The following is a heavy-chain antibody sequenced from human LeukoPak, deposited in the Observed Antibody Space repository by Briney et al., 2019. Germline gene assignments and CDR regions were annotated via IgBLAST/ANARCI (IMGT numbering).Heavy chain of an antibody. CDR2: INHSGST. J-gene: IGHJ4*02. CDR3: ARGRRSYSSSWYSDY. D-gene: IGHD6-13*01. V-gene: IGHV4-38-2*02. Sequence: PSETLSLTCTVSGYSISSGYYWGWIRPPPGKGLEWIGEINHSGSTNYNPSLKSRVTISVDTSKNQFSLKLSSVTAADTAVYYCARGRRSYSSSWYSDYWGQGTLVTVSS. CDR1: GYSISSGYY.